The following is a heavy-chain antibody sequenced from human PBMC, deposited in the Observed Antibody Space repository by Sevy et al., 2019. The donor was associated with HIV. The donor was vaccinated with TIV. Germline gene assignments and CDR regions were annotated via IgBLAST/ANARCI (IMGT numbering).Heavy chain of an antibody. Sequence: GGSLRLSCAASGFIFSNYAMTWVRQAPGRGVEWVAIISADGGVKYYADSVKGRFTISRDNSDNTLSLQIHSLRTEESALYYCARENYYDSTSLGSFDVWGQGPMVTVSS. J-gene: IGHJ3*01. CDR2: ISADGGVK. D-gene: IGHD3-22*01. CDR1: GFIFSNYA. CDR3: ARENYYDSTSLGSFDV. V-gene: IGHV3-30-3*01.